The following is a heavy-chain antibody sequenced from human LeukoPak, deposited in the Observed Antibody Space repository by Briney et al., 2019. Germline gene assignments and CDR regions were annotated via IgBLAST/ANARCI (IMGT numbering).Heavy chain of an antibody. D-gene: IGHD6-19*01. CDR1: GFPFNSYW. CDR2: IKQDGSDK. J-gene: IGHJ4*02. V-gene: IGHV3-7*03. CDR3: ARYNSAWKTDDY. Sequence: PGGSLRLSCAASGFPFNSYWMTWVRQAPGKGLEWVADIKQDGSDKYYAGSVKGRFTISRDNAKNSLYLQMNSLRAEDTAVYFCARYNSAWKTDDYWSQGTLVTVSS.